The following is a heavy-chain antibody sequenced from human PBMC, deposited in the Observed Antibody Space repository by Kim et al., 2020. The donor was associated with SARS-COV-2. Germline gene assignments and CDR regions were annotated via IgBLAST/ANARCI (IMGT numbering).Heavy chain of an antibody. CDR1: FTSYD. V-gene: IGHV1-8*01. D-gene: IGHD3-22*01. CDR3: ARGRKNTMIVVVIPTYYYYMDV. CDR2: MNPNSGNT. J-gene: IGHJ6*03. Sequence: FTSYDINWVRQATGQGLEWMGWMNPNSGNTGYAQKFQGRVTMTRNTSISTAYMELSSLRSEDTALYYCARGRKNTMIVVVIPTYYYYMDV.